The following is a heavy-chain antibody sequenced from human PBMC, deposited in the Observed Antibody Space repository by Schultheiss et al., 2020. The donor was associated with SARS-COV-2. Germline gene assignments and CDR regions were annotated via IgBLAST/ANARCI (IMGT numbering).Heavy chain of an antibody. CDR2: INPSGGST. CDR3: AKDNSNSGYVDYYYYGMDV. D-gene: IGHD5-12*01. Sequence: ASVKVSCKASGYTFTSYYMHWVRQAPGQGLEWMGIINPSGGSTSYAQKFQGRVTMTRDTSTSTVYMELSSLRSEDTAVYYCAKDNSNSGYVDYYYYGMDVWGQGTTVTVSS. V-gene: IGHV1-46*01. CDR1: GYTFTSYY. J-gene: IGHJ6*02.